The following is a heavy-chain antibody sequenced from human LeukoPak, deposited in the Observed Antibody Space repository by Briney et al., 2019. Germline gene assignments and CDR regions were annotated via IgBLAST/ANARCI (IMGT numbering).Heavy chain of an antibody. D-gene: IGHD1-26*01. CDR3: ASGPPWELPDN. Sequence: PGGSLRLSCAASGFTFSSYSMTWVRQAPGKGLEWVSSISSSSSYIYYADSVKGRFTISRDNSKNTLYLQMNSLRAEDTAVYYCASGPPWELPDNWGQGTLVTVSS. CDR1: GFTFSSYS. J-gene: IGHJ4*02. V-gene: IGHV3-21*04. CDR2: ISSSSSYI.